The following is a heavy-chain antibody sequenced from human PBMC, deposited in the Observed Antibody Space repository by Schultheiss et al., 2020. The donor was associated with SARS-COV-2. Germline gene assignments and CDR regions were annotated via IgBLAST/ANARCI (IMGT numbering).Heavy chain of an antibody. Sequence: GESLKISCAASGFTFSDYYMSWIRQAPGKGLEWVSYISSSGSTIYYADSVKGRFTISRDNAKNSLYLQMNSLRAEDTAVYYCARDGGYGGNRRYYFDYWGQGTLVTVSS. J-gene: IGHJ4*02. V-gene: IGHV3-11*01. D-gene: IGHD4-23*01. CDR1: GFTFSDYY. CDR3: ARDGGYGGNRRYYFDY. CDR2: ISSSGSTI.